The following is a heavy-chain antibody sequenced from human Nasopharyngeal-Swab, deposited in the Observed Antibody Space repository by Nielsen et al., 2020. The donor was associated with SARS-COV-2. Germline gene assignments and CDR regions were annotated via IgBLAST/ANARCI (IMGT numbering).Heavy chain of an antibody. V-gene: IGHV3-33*08. CDR3: ASETTVRDYGDYVAGGMDV. D-gene: IGHD4-17*01. J-gene: IGHJ6*02. CDR1: GFTFSSYG. Sequence: GESLKISCAASGFTFSSYGMHWVRQAPGKGLEWVAVIWYDGSNKYYADSVKGRFTISRDNSKNTLYLQMNSLRAEDTAVYYCASETTVRDYGDYVAGGMDVWGQGTTATVSS. CDR2: IWYDGSNK.